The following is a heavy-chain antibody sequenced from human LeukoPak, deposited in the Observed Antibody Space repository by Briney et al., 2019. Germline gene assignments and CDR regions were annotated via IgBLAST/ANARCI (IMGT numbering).Heavy chain of an antibody. CDR3: ARAQGAAAVNECFDY. D-gene: IGHD6-13*01. V-gene: IGHV1-2*02. CDR1: GYTFTGYY. CDR2: INPNSGGT. Sequence: ASVKVSCKASGYTFTGYYMHWVRQAPGQGLEWMGWINPNSGGTNYAQKFQGRVTMTRDTSISTAYMELSRLRSDDTAVYYCARAQGAAAVNECFDYWGQGTLVTVSS. J-gene: IGHJ4*02.